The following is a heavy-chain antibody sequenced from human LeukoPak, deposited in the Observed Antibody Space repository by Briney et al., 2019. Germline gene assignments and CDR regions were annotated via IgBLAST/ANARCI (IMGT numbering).Heavy chain of an antibody. D-gene: IGHD1-26*01. CDR1: GFTFSDYG. V-gene: IGHV3-23*01. CDR3: AKALSGFHFDN. CDR2: INSGGTT. Sequence: GGSLRLSCAASGFTFSDYGMSWVRRAPGKGLEWVSGINSGGTTYYADSVKGRFTISRDKSQNTLYLQMNTQGADDTAVYYCAKALSGFHFDNWGQGTLVTVSA. J-gene: IGHJ4*02.